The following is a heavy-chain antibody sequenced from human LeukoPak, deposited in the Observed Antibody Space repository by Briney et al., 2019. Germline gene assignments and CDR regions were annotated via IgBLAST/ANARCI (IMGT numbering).Heavy chain of an antibody. Sequence: PSVTLSLTCTVSGTSISNYYWSWIRQPPGKGLEWIGYIYYSGDTNYNPSLKSRVTMSVDTSKNQFSLKLSSLTAADTAVFYCARGTTRYTTTYYFDYWGQGTLVTVSS. J-gene: IGHJ4*02. CDR3: ARGTTRYTTTYYFDY. CDR1: GTSISNYY. CDR2: IYYSGDT. D-gene: IGHD2-2*02. V-gene: IGHV4-59*01.